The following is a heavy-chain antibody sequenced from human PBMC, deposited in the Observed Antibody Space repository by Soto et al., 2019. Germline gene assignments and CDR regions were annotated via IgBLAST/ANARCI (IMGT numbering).Heavy chain of an antibody. J-gene: IGHJ4*02. D-gene: IGHD1-26*01. Sequence: QVQLVQSGAEVKKPGSSVKVSCKASGGTFSSYSINWVRQAPGQGLEWMGEIIPIVGTANYAKKFQGRVTIAADESTGTAYMELSSLRAEDRAVYFCARDGGRHSGGIDYCGQGTLVTVSS. CDR2: IIPIVGTA. V-gene: IGHV1-69*01. CDR3: ARDGGRHSGGIDY. CDR1: GGTFSSYS.